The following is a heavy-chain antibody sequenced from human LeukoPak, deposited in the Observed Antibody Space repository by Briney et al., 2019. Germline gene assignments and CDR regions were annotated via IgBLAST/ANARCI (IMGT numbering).Heavy chain of an antibody. CDR2: ISADGSVT. D-gene: IGHD3-10*01. J-gene: IGHJ4*02. CDR3: ARITPGAVGSFDY. Sequence: PGGSLRLSCADSGFTFSRYWMHWVRQTPGKGLVWVSCISADGSVTRYADSVKGRFTISRDNAKNSLYLQMNSLRAEDTAVYYCARITPGAVGSFDYWGQGTLVTVSS. CDR1: GFTFSRYW. V-gene: IGHV3-74*01.